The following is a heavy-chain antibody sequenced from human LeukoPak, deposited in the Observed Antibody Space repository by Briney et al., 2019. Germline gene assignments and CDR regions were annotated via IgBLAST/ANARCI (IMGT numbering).Heavy chain of an antibody. J-gene: IGHJ4*02. V-gene: IGHV3-7*03. CDR3: AGEVGYCSGGSCYFGFDY. Sequence: PGGSLRLSCAASGFTFSSYWMSWVRQAPGKGLEWVANIKQDGSEKYYVDSVKGRFTISRDNAKNSLYLQMNSLRAEDTAVYYRAGEVGYCSGGSCYFGFDYWGQGTLVTVSS. D-gene: IGHD2-15*01. CDR2: IKQDGSEK. CDR1: GFTFSSYW.